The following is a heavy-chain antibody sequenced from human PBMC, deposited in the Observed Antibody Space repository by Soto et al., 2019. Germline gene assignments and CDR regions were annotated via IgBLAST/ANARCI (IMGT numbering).Heavy chain of an antibody. J-gene: IGHJ5*02. D-gene: IGHD1-7*01. V-gene: IGHV3-9*01. CDR1: GFTFDDYA. CDR2: ISWNSGSI. CDR3: AKGPTIDWNYPSWFDP. Sequence: PGGSLRLSCAASGFTFDDYAMHWVRQAPGKGLEWVSGISWNSGSIGYADSVKGRFTISRDNAKNSLYLQMNSLRAEDTALYYCAKGPTIDWNYPSWFDPWGQGTLVTVSS.